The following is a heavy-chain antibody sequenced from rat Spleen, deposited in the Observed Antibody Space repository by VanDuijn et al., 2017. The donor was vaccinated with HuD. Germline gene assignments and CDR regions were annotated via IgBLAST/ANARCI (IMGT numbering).Heavy chain of an antibody. V-gene: IGHV5-29*01. CDR3: ARLGTEAIGNWFSY. CDR1: GFTFNKYW. Sequence: EVQLVESGGGLVQPGRSLKLSCVASGFTFNKYWMTWIRQAPTKGLEWVATIKYDGSSTYHRDSVKGRFTISRDNAKSTLYLQMDSLRSEDTATYYCARLGTEAIGNWFSYWGQGTLVTVSS. CDR2: IKYDGSST. D-gene: IGHD1-11*01. J-gene: IGHJ3*01.